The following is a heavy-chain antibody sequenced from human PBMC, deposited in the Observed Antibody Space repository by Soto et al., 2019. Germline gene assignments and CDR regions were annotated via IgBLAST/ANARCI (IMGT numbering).Heavy chain of an antibody. CDR3: ARQRAWNDAFDL. D-gene: IGHD1-1*01. CDR1: GYSFTTYW. J-gene: IGHJ4*02. Sequence: LGESLKISCKGFGYSFTTYWIGWVRQLPGKGLEWMGVIYPADSDTRYSPSFEGQVTFSADKSLTTAYLQWSSLKASDTARYFCARQRAWNDAFDLWGQGTLVTVSS. V-gene: IGHV5-51*01. CDR2: IYPADSDT.